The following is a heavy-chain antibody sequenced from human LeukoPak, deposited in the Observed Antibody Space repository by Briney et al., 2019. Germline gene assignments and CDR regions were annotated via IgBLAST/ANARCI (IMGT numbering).Heavy chain of an antibody. V-gene: IGHV3-23*01. J-gene: IGHJ4*02. Sequence: GGSLRLSCATSGFTYSSCVMAWVRQAPGKGLEWVSSISGSGGSTYHADSVKGRFTISRDNSMNTLYLQMNSLTAEDTAVYYCAKRHCSSTHCYAFDYWGQGTLVTVSS. CDR1: GFTYSSCV. D-gene: IGHD2-2*01. CDR3: AKRHCSSTHCYAFDY. CDR2: ISGSGGST.